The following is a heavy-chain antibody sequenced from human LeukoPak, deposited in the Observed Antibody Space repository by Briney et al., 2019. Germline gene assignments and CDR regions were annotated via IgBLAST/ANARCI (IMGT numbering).Heavy chain of an antibody. CDR3: AKDNAAMVTSVAFDI. CDR2: ISWNSGSI. Sequence: QPGRSLRLSCAASGFTFDDYAMHWVRQAPGKGLEWVSGISWNSGSIGYADSVKGRFTISRHNAKNSLYLQMNSLRAEDTALYYCAKDNAAMVTSVAFDIWGQGTMVTVSS. D-gene: IGHD5-18*01. V-gene: IGHV3-9*01. J-gene: IGHJ3*02. CDR1: GFTFDDYA.